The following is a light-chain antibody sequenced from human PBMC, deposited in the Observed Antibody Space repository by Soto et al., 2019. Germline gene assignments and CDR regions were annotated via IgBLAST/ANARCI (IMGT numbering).Light chain of an antibody. CDR3: QQYNSYSYT. J-gene: IGKJ2*01. Sequence: DIPMTQSPSTLSASVGDRVTITCRASQSISSWLAWYQQKPGKAPKLLIYDASSLESGVPSRLSGSGSGTEFTLTISSLQPDDFATYYCQQYNSYSYTFGQGTKLEIK. CDR1: QSISSW. CDR2: DAS. V-gene: IGKV1-5*01.